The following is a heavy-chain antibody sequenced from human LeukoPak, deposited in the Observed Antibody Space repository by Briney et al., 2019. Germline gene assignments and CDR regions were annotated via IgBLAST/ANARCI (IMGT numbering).Heavy chain of an antibody. Sequence: GGSLRLSCAASGFTVSSNYMSWVRQAPGKGLEGVSYISSSGRTIYYADSVKGRFTISRDNAKNSLYLQMNSLRAEDTAVYYCARYYCSTTSCYGRHFDHWGQGTLVTVSS. CDR3: ARYYCSTTSCYGRHFDH. CDR2: ISSSGRTI. CDR1: GFTVSSNY. V-gene: IGHV3-11*04. D-gene: IGHD2-2*01. J-gene: IGHJ4*02.